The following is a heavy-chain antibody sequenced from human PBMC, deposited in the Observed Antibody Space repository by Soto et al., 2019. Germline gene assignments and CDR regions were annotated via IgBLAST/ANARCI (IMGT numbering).Heavy chain of an antibody. V-gene: IGHV4-31*03. CDR1: GGSISSGGYY. CDR2: IYYSGST. D-gene: IGHD2-15*01. J-gene: IGHJ5*02. Sequence: QVQLQESGPGLVKPSQTLSLTCTVSGGSISSGGYYWSWIRQHPGKGLEWIGYIYYSGSTYYNPSLTRRVPISVDTSKNQFSLKLSSVTAADTAVYYCARVRYCSGGSCYPRFDPWGQGTLVTVSS. CDR3: ARVRYCSGGSCYPRFDP.